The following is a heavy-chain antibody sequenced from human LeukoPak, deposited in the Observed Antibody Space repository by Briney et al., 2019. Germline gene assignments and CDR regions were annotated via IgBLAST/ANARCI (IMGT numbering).Heavy chain of an antibody. J-gene: IGHJ4*02. CDR2: IYYSGST. D-gene: IGHD3-22*01. V-gene: IGHV4-39*07. CDR1: GGSISSYY. Sequence: SETLSLTCTVSGGSISSYYWGWIRQPPGKGLEWIGSIYYSGSTYYNPSLKSRVTISVDTSKNQFSLKLSSVTAADTAVYYCARGYYYDSSGYPDYWGQGTLVTVSS. CDR3: ARGYYYDSSGYPDY.